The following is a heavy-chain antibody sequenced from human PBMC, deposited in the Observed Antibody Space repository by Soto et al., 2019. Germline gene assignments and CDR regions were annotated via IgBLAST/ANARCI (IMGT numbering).Heavy chain of an antibody. J-gene: IGHJ6*02. CDR1: GYTLTELS. Sequence: ASVKVSCKVSGYTLTELSMHWVRQAPGKGLEWMGGFDPEDGETIYAQKFQGRVTMTEDTSTDTAYMELSSLRSEDTAVYYCATGLMTTVAIINGSPYYYYYGMDVWGQGTTVTV. D-gene: IGHD4-17*01. CDR3: ATGLMTTVAIINGSPYYYYYGMDV. V-gene: IGHV1-24*01. CDR2: FDPEDGET.